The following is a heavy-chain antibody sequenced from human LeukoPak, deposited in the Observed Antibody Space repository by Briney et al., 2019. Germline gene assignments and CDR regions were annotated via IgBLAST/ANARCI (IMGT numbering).Heavy chain of an antibody. CDR3: AKVGSGWYGVDY. CDR1: GFTFSNYG. CDR2: IRYDATNE. V-gene: IGHV3-30*02. Sequence: GGSLRLSCAASGFTFSNYGMHWVRRAPGKGLEWVAFIRYDATNEYYADSVKGRFTISRDNSKKIMYLQMNSLRPEDTAVYSCAKVGSGWYGVDYWGQGALVTVSS. D-gene: IGHD6-19*01. J-gene: IGHJ4*02.